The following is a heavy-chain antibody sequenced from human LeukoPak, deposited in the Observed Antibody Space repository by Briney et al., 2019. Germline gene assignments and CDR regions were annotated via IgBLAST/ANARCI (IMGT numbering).Heavy chain of an antibody. CDR2: ISAYNGNT. D-gene: IGHD5-24*01. J-gene: IGHJ5*02. Sequence: GASVTVSCKASGYTFTSYGISWVRQAPGQGLEWMGWISAYNGNTNYAQKLQGRVTMTTDTSTSTAYMELRSLRSDDSAVYYCAREGGWLQYNWFDPWGQGTLVTVSS. V-gene: IGHV1-18*01. CDR3: AREGGWLQYNWFDP. CDR1: GYTFTSYG.